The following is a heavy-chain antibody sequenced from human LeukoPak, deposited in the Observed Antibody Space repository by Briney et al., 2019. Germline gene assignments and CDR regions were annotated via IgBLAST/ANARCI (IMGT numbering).Heavy chain of an antibody. D-gene: IGHD4-23*01. CDR1: GGTFSSYA. Sequence: ASVKVPCKASGGTFSSYAISWVRQAPGQGLEWMGWINPNSGGTNYAQKFQGRVTMTRDTSISTAYMELSRLRSDDTAVYYCARSQGGNSLWYFDLWGRGTLVTVSS. V-gene: IGHV1-2*02. CDR2: INPNSGGT. J-gene: IGHJ2*01. CDR3: ARSQGGNSLWYFDL.